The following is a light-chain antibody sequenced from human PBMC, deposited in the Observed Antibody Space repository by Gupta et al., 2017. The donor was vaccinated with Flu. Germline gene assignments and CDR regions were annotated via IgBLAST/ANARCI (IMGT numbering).Light chain of an antibody. CDR3: QQYNTDWT. Sequence: VGDRVTITCRASQNINTWLAWYQQKPGKATRLLMYMAGRLIPGVPSRFSGSGTGTEFTLTIHSLQPDDFATYYCQQYNTDWTFGQGTKVEVK. V-gene: IGKV1-5*03. CDR2: MAG. J-gene: IGKJ1*01. CDR1: QNINTW.